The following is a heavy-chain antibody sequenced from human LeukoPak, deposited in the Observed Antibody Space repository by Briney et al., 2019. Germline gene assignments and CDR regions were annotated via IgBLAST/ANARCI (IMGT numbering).Heavy chain of an antibody. CDR2: ISGSGGST. CDR3: ARASGYNWNYADY. Sequence: GGSLRLSCAASGFTFSSYAMSWVRQAPGKGLEWVSAISGSGGSTYYADSVKGRFTISRDNSKNSLYLQMNSLRAEDTAVYYCARASGYNWNYADYWGQGTLVTVSS. D-gene: IGHD1-20*01. CDR1: GFTFSSYA. V-gene: IGHV3-23*01. J-gene: IGHJ4*02.